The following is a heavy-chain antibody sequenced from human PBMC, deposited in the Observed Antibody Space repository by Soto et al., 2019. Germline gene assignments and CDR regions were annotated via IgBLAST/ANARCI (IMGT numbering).Heavy chain of an antibody. CDR1: GFTFSSYW. CDR2: INSDGSST. Sequence: GGSLRLSCAASGFTFSSYWMHWVRQAPGKGLVWVSRINSDGSSTSYADSVKGRFTISRDNAKNTLYLQMNSLRAEDTAVYYCASGGRWYYGMDVWGQGTTVTV. CDR3: ASGGRWYYGMDV. D-gene: IGHD1-26*01. V-gene: IGHV3-74*01. J-gene: IGHJ6*02.